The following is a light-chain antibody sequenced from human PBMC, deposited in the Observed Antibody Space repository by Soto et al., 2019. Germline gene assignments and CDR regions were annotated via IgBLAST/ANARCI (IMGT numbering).Light chain of an antibody. CDR2: GAS. J-gene: IGKJ3*01. CDR1: QSVGSNY. V-gene: IGKV3-20*01. Sequence: EIVLTQSPGTLSLSPGEGATISCRASQSVGSNYLAWYQQKPGQAPRLLIYGASTRATGIPDRFSGSGSGTDFALTISRLEPEDFAVYYCHQYGSSPFAFGPGTKVDIK. CDR3: HQYGSSPFA.